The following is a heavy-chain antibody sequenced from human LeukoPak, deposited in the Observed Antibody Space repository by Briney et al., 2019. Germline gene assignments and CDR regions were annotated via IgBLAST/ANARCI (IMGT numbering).Heavy chain of an antibody. Sequence: PGGSLRLSCAASGFTFSSYSMNWVRQAPGKGLEWVSYISSSSSTIYYTDSVKGRFTISRDNAKNSLYLQMNSLRAEDTAVYYCVRGYSSFYSGISHDAFDFWGRGTMVTVSS. CDR3: VRGYSSFYSGISHDAFDF. CDR1: GFTFSSYS. CDR2: ISSSSSTI. V-gene: IGHV3-48*04. D-gene: IGHD1-26*01. J-gene: IGHJ3*01.